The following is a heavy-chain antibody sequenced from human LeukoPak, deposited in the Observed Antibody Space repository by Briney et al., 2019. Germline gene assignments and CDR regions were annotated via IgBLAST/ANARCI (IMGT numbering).Heavy chain of an antibody. D-gene: IGHD5-12*01. Sequence: GGSLRLSCAASGFTFSSYWMHWVRQAPGKGLMWVSHIKSDGSSTSYADSVKGRFTISRDNAKNTLYLQMNSLRAEDTAVYYCARDRGYTQDYWGQGTLVTVSS. CDR2: IKSDGSST. CDR1: GFTFSSYW. CDR3: ARDRGYTQDY. V-gene: IGHV3-74*01. J-gene: IGHJ4*02.